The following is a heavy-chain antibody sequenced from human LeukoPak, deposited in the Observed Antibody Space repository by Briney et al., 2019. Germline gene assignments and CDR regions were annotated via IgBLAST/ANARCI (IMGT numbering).Heavy chain of an antibody. J-gene: IGHJ4*02. CDR1: GGSFSGYY. V-gene: IGHV4-34*01. Sequence: SETLSLTCAGYGGSFSGYYWSWIRQPPGKGLEWIGEINHSGSTNYNPSLKSRVTISVDTSKNQFSLKLNSVTAADTAVYYCARAYDILTAYPYYFDYWGQGTLVTVSS. D-gene: IGHD3-9*01. CDR2: INHSGST. CDR3: ARAYDILTAYPYYFDY.